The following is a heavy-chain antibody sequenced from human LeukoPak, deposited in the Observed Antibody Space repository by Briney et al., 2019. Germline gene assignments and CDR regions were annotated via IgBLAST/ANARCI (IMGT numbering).Heavy chain of an antibody. CDR3: ARDIGYCSSTSCYTAFDP. CDR2: INPNSSGT. V-gene: IGHV1-2*06. D-gene: IGHD2-2*03. Sequence: GASVKVSCKASGYTFTGYYMHWVRQAPGQGLEWMGRINPNSSGTNYAQKFQGRVTMTRGTSISTAYMELSRLRSDDTAVYYCARDIGYCSSTSCYTAFDPWGQGTLVTVSS. J-gene: IGHJ5*02. CDR1: GYTFTGYY.